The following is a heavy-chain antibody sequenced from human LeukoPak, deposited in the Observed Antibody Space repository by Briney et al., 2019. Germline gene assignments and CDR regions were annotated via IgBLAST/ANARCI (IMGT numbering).Heavy chain of an antibody. J-gene: IGHJ4*02. CDR3: ARTFSDYDSSGYYYTLDY. CDR2: ISSGSSYI. CDR1: GFTFSIYA. D-gene: IGHD3-22*01. Sequence: GGSLRLSCAASGFTFSIYAMTWVRQAPGKGLEWVSSISSGSSYIYYADSVKGRFTISRDNAKNSLYLQMNSLRAEDTAVYYCARTFSDYDSSGYYYTLDYWGQGTLVTVSS. V-gene: IGHV3-21*01.